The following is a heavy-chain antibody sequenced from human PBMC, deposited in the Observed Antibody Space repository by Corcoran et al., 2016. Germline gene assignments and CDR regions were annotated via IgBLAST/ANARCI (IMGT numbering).Heavy chain of an antibody. CDR1: GYTFTSYG. J-gene: IGHJ6*02. CDR2: ISAYNGNT. CDR3: ARDRNYDILTGDPSPYYYGMDV. D-gene: IGHD3-9*01. Sequence: QVQLVQSGAEVKKPGASVKVSCKASGYTFTSYGISWVRQAPGQGLEWMGWISAYNGNTNYAQKLQGRVTMTTDTSTSTAYMELRGPRSDDTAVYYCARDRNYDILTGDPSPYYYGMDVWGQGTTVTVSS. V-gene: IGHV1-18*01.